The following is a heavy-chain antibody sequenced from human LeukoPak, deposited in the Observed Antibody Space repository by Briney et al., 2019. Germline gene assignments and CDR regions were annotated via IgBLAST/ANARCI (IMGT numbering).Heavy chain of an antibody. CDR2: IYYSGST. V-gene: IGHV4-39*01. CDR1: GGSISSYY. J-gene: IGHJ4*02. Sequence: SETLSLTCTVSGGSISSYYWGWIRQPPGKGLEWIGSIYYSGSTYYNPSLKSRVTISVDTSKNQFSLKLSSVTAADTAVYYCARSRASGSIAAAGRSFDYWGQGTLVTVSS. CDR3: ARSRASGSIAAAGRSFDY. D-gene: IGHD6-13*01.